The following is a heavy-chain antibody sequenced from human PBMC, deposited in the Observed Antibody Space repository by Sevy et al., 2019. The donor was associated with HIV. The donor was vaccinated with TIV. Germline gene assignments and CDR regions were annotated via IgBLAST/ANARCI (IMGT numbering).Heavy chain of an antibody. D-gene: IGHD6-19*01. CDR2: IYRGGST. V-gene: IGHV3-53*01. CDR1: GFTVSNNY. Sequence: GSLRLSCAASGFTVSNNYMSWVRQAPGKGLEWVSVIYRGGSTYYADSVKGRFTISRDNSKNTLYLQMNSLRVEDTAVYYCARDVTKQWLAGGGTFDIWGQGTMVTVSS. J-gene: IGHJ3*02. CDR3: ARDVTKQWLAGGGTFDI.